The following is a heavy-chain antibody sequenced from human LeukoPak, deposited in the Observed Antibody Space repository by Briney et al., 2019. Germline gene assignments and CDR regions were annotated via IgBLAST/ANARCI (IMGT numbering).Heavy chain of an antibody. J-gene: IGHJ5*02. CDR2: IYYSGST. CDR3: ARLPGECSSTSCYVGWFHP. V-gene: IGHV4-39*01. CDR1: GGSTSSSSYY. Sequence: SETLSLTCTVSGGSTSSSSYYWGWIRQPPGKGLEWIGSIYYSGSTYYNPSLKSRVTISVDTSKNQFSLKLSSVTAADTAVYYCARLPGECSSTSCYVGWFHPWGQGTLVTVSS. D-gene: IGHD2-2*01.